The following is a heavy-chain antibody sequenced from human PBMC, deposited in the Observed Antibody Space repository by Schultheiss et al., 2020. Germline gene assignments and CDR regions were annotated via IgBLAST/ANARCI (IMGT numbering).Heavy chain of an antibody. CDR2: IWYDGSNK. D-gene: IGHD5-24*01. CDR1: GFTFSSYG. V-gene: IGHV3-33*03. CDR3: TTDREGMATIWGY. J-gene: IGHJ4*02. Sequence: GGSLRLSCAASGFTFSSYGMHWVRQAPGKGLEWVAVIWYDGSNKYYADSVKGRFTISRDNAKNTLYLQMNSLRAEDTAVYYCTTDREGMATIWGYWGQGTLVTVSS.